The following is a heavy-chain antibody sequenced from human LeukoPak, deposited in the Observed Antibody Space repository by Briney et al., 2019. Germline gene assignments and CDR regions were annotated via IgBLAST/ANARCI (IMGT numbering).Heavy chain of an antibody. CDR2: ISSSGSTI. D-gene: IGHD6-13*01. CDR3: ARATSSWYFSDY. J-gene: IGHJ4*02. V-gene: IGHV3-11*01. Sequence: GGSLRLSCAASGFTFSDYYMNWIRQAPGKGLEWVSYISSSGSTIYYAGSVKGRFTISRDSAKNSLYLQMNSLRAEDTAVYYCARATSSWYFSDYWGQGTLVTVSS. CDR1: GFTFSDYY.